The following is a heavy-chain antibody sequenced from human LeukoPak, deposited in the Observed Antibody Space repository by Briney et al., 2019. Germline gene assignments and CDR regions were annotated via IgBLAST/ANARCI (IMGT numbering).Heavy chain of an antibody. J-gene: IGHJ4*02. D-gene: IGHD6-19*01. CDR1: GYTFTSYA. CDR3: ARDKVAGTMDY. CDR2: INAGNGNT. V-gene: IGHV1-3*01. Sequence: ASVKVSCKASGYTFTSYAMHWVRQAPGQRLEWMGWINAGNGNTKYSQKFQGRVTITRDISASTAYMELSSLRSEDTAVYYCARDKVAGTMDYWGQGTLVTVSS.